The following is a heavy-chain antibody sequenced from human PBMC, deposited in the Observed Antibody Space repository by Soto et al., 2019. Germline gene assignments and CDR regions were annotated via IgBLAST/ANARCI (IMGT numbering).Heavy chain of an antibody. V-gene: IGHV4-31*03. CDR2: IYANGNS. CDR1: RGSISSGGFY. CDR3: ARDGRTSGYYLDY. J-gene: IGHJ4*02. D-gene: IGHD3-22*01. Sequence: QVQLQESGPGLVKPSETLSLTCTVSRGSISSGGFYWSWIRQSSGKGLEWIGFIYANGNSYYNPSLKSRASISLDTSKNKFSLKISSVTVADTAVYYCARDGRTSGYYLDYWGQGTPVTVSP.